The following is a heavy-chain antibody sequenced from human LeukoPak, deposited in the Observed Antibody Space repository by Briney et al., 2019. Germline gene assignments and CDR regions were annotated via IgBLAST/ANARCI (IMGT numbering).Heavy chain of an antibody. J-gene: IGHJ6*04. D-gene: IGHD3-10*01. CDR2: ISYDGSNK. CDR3: AKGSSMVRGAPYYYYGMDV. CDR1: GFTFSSYG. Sequence: GRSLRLSCAAYGFTFSSYGVHWVRQAPGKGLEWVAVISYDGSNKYYADSVKGRFTISRDNSKNTLYLQMNSLRAEDTAVYYCAKGSSMVRGAPYYYYGMDVWGKGTTVTVSS. V-gene: IGHV3-30*18.